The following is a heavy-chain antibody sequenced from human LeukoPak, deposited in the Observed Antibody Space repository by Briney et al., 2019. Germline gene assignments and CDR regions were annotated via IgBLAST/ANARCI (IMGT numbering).Heavy chain of an antibody. V-gene: IGHV3-74*01. D-gene: IGHD6-19*01. CDR2: INSVGSST. CDR1: GFTFRNYW. CDR3: VRESSAWELDY. J-gene: IGHJ4*02. Sequence: GGSLRLSCAASGFTFRNYWMHWVRQAAGKGLVWVSRINSVGSSTTYADSVKGLLTISRDNAKNTLYLQMSSLRAEDTAVYYCVRESSAWELDYWGQGTLVTVSS.